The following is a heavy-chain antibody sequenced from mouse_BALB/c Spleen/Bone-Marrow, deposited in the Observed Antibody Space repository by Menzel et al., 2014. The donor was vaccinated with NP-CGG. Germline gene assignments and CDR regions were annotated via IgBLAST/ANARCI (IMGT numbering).Heavy chain of an antibody. D-gene: IGHD2-1*01. CDR3: ARPGGNYVLYAMDY. CDR1: GYTFTSYV. V-gene: IGHV1-14*01. Sequence: VQLQQSGPELVKPGASVKMSCKASGYTFTSYVMHWVKQKPGQGLEWIGYINPYNDGTKYNEKFKGKATLTSDKSSSTAYMELSSLTSEDSAVYYRARPGGNYVLYAMDYWGQGTSVTVSS. J-gene: IGHJ4*01. CDR2: INPYNDGT.